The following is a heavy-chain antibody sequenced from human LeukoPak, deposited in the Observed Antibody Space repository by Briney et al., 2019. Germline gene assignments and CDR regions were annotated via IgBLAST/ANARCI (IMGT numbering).Heavy chain of an antibody. CDR1: GYTFNGHY. D-gene: IGHD3-22*01. CDR3: ATGEGTYYYDSRGFPGAT. CDR2: INPNSGGT. Sequence: GASVKVSCKASGYTFNGHYMRWVRQAPGQGLEWMGWINPNSGGTNYAQKFQGRVTMTRDTSISTACMELSRLRSDDTAVYYCATGEGTYYYDSRGFPGATWGQGTLVTVSS. J-gene: IGHJ5*02. V-gene: IGHV1-2*02.